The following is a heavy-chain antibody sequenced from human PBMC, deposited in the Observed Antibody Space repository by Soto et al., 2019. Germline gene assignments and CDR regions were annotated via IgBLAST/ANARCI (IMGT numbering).Heavy chain of an antibody. V-gene: IGHV3-23*01. CDR3: AKARRLLKRGGAFDI. Sequence: EEQLLESGGGLVQPGGSLRISCVASGFTFSSSAMNWVRQAQGKGLEWVSTFGTSANNTYYADSVRGRFTISRENSKNTLYLQMNSLRVDDTAVYYCAKARRLLKRGGAFDIWGQGTMVTVSS. D-gene: IGHD2-15*01. CDR1: GFTFSSSA. CDR2: FGTSANNT. J-gene: IGHJ3*02.